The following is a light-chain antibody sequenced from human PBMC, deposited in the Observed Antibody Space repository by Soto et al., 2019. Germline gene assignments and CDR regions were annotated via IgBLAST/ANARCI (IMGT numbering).Light chain of an antibody. V-gene: IGLV4-60*02. J-gene: IGLJ3*02. CDR1: SGHSSYI. Sequence: QPVLTQSSSASASLGSSVKLTCTLSSGHSSYIIAWHQQQPGKAPRYLMKLEGSGSYNKGSGVPDRFSGSSSGADRYLTISHLHFQDEADYYCETWDSNTLVFGGGTKLTVL. CDR2: LEGSGSY. CDR3: ETWDSNTLV.